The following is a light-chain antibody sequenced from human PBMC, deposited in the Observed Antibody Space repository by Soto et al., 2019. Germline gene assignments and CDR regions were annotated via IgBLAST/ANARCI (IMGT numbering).Light chain of an antibody. Sequence: ALRMTQSPSSLSASTGDRVTITCRASQGISSYLAWYQQKPGKAPKLLIYAASTLQSGVPSRFSVSGSGTDFTLTISCLQSEDFATYYCQQYYSYPRTFGQGTKLEIK. V-gene: IGKV1-8*01. CDR2: AAS. CDR3: QQYYSYPRT. CDR1: QGISSY. J-gene: IGKJ2*01.